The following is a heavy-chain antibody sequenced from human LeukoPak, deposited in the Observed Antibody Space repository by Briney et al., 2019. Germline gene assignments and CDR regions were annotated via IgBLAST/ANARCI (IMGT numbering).Heavy chain of an antibody. CDR1: GGSFSSYY. CDR2: INHSGST. V-gene: IGHV4-34*01. CDR3: ARGPPHYYYGMDV. Sequence: SETLSLTCAVYGGSFSSYYWSWIRQPPGKGLEWIGEINHSGSTNYNPSLKSRVTISVDTPKNQFSLKLSSVTAADTAVYYCARGPPHYYYGMDVWGQGTTVTVSS. J-gene: IGHJ6*02.